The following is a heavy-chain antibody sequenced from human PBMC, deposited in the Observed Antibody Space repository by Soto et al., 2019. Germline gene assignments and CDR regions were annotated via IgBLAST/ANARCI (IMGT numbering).Heavy chain of an antibody. CDR3: ARGSGWYPPFDY. CDR1: GYTFTSYA. Sequence: ASVKVSCKASGYTFTSYAMHWVRQAPGQRLEWMGWINAGNGNTKYSQKFQGRVTITRDTSASIAYMELSSLRSEDTAVYYCARGSGWYPPFDYWGQGTLVTVSS. D-gene: IGHD6-19*01. J-gene: IGHJ4*02. V-gene: IGHV1-3*01. CDR2: INAGNGNT.